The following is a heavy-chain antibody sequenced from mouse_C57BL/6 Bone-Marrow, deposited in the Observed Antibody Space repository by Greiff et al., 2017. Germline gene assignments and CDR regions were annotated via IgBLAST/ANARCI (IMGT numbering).Heavy chain of an antibody. D-gene: IGHD2-3*01. CDR2: IDPNSGGT. CDR3: ARSRWLLPYYVDY. CDR1: GYTFTSYW. J-gene: IGHJ2*01. V-gene: IGHV1-72*01. Sequence: QVQLQQPGAELVKPGASVKLSCKASGYTFTSYWMHWVKQRPGRGLEWIGRIDPNSGGTKYNEKFKSKATLTVDKPSRTAYMQHRSLPSEDSAVYYCARSRWLLPYYVDYWGQGTTLTVSS.